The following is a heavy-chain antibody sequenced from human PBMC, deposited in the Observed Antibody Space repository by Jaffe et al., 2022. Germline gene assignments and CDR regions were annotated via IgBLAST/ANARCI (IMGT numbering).Heavy chain of an antibody. D-gene: IGHD6-13*01. V-gene: IGHV3-23*01. CDR3: AKCIARSYYYMDV. Sequence: EVQLLESGGGLVQPGGSLRLSCAAFGFTFSSYAMTWVRQAPGKGLEWVSTISGGGDITYYADSVKGRFTISRDNSRSSLFLQMNSLRAEDTAVYYCAKCIARSYYYMDVWGKGTTVTVSS. CDR2: ISGGGDIT. CDR1: GFTFSSYA. J-gene: IGHJ6*03.